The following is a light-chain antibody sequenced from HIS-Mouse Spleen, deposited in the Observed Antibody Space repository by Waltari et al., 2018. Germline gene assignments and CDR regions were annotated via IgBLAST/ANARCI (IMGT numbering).Light chain of an antibody. CDR3: CSYAGSSTWV. V-gene: IGLV2-23*01. Sequence: QSALTQPASVSGSPGQSITISCTGTSSDVGSYNLVSWYHQHPGKAPKLMIYEGSKRTSVVSNRFSGSKSGNTASLTISGLQADDEADYYFCSYAGSSTWVFGGGTKLTVL. CDR2: EGS. J-gene: IGLJ3*02. CDR1: SSDVGSYNL.